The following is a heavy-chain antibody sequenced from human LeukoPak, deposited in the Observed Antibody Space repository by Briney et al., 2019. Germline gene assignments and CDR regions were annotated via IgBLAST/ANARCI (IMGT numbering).Heavy chain of an antibody. V-gene: IGHV4-38-2*02. CDR3: ARVRMVGPVRGPVLNYFDP. D-gene: IGHD3-10*01. CDR1: GYSISSTYY. CDR2: IYHSGST. Sequence: SETLSLTCTVSGYSISSTYYWGWIRQPPGKGLEWIGSIYHSGSTYYNPSLKSRVTISVDTSKNQFSLKLSSVTAADTAVYYCARVRMVGPVRGPVLNYFDPWGQGTLVTVSS. J-gene: IGHJ5*02.